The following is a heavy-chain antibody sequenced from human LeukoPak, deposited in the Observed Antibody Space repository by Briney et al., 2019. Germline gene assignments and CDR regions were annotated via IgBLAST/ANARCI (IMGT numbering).Heavy chain of an antibody. CDR1: GFTFSNFG. D-gene: IGHD6-19*01. V-gene: IGHV3-23*01. Sequence: GGSLRLSCAASGFTFSNFGMSWVRQAPGEGLEWFSTISGSGGITYYADSVKGRFTISRDNSKNALYVQMNSLRAEDTAVYYCAKGRESGWYDYWGQGTLVTVSS. CDR3: AKGRESGWYDY. J-gene: IGHJ4*02. CDR2: ISGSGGIT.